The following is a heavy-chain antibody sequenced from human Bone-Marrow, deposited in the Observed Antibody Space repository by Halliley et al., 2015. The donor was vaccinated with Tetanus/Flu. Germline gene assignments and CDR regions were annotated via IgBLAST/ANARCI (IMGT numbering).Heavy chain of an antibody. CDR2: IFYGGDT. V-gene: IGHV4-31*02. Sequence: GMGGIGYIFYGGDTYYNPSLKSRVMISSDTPKNQFSLRLSSVTAADTALYYCARTAGTDFDYWGQGTLVTVSS. D-gene: IGHD6-13*01. CDR3: ARTAGTDFDY. J-gene: IGHJ4*02.